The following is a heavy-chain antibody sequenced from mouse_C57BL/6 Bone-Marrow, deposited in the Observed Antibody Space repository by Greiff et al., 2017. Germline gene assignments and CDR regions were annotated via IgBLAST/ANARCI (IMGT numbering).Heavy chain of an antibody. D-gene: IGHD1-1*01. J-gene: IGHJ4*01. V-gene: IGHV5-4*01. CDR3: AREILRYAMDY. CDR2: ISDGGSYT. CDR1: GFTFSSYS. Sequence: EVKLMESGGGLVKPGGSLKLSCAASGFTFSSYSMSWVRQTPEKRLEWVATISDGGSYTYYPDNVKGRFTISRDNAKNNLYLQMSHLKSEDTAMYYCAREILRYAMDYWGQGTAVTGSS.